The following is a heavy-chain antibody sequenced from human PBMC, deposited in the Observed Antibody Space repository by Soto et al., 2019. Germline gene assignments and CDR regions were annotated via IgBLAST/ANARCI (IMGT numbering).Heavy chain of an antibody. J-gene: IGHJ6*02. CDR1: GFTFSSYA. D-gene: IGHD3-16*01. CDR2: ISGSGGST. Sequence: GSLRLSCAASGFTFSSYAMSWVRQAPGKGLEWVSAISGSGGSTYYADSVKGRFTISRDNSKNTLYLQMNSLRAEDTAVYYCAKDLAGGSGYYYGMDVWGQGTTVTVS. CDR3: AKDLAGGSGYYYGMDV. V-gene: IGHV3-23*01.